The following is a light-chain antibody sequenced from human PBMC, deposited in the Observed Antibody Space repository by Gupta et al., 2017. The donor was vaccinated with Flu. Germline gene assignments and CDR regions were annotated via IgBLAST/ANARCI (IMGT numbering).Light chain of an antibody. CDR3: CSYAGSNTWG. V-gene: IGLV2-23*02. Sequence: SITISCTGTSSDVGRYNLVSWYQQHPGKAPTLMIYEVNKRPAGVSNRFSGSKSGNTASLTISGLQAEDEADYYCCSYAGSNTWGFGGGTKLTVL. J-gene: IGLJ3*02. CDR1: SSDVGRYNL. CDR2: EVN.